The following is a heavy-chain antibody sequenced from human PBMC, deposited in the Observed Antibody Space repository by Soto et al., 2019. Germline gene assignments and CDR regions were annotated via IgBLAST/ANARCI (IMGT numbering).Heavy chain of an antibody. CDR1: GYTFTSYA. V-gene: IGHV1-3*01. CDR2: INAGNGNT. J-gene: IGHJ4*02. D-gene: IGHD2-15*01. Sequence: GASVKVSCKASGYTFTSYAMHWVRQAPGQRLEWMGWINAGNGNTKYSQKFQGRVTITRDTSASTAYMELSSLRSEDTAVYYCARAYCSGGSCYPIDYWGQGTLVTVSS. CDR3: ARAYCSGGSCYPIDY.